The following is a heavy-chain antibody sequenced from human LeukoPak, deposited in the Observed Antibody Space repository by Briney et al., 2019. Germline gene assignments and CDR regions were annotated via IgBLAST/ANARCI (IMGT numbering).Heavy chain of an antibody. V-gene: IGHV4-31*03. Sequence: SETLSLTCTVSGDSINNGGCYWSWIRQHPGRGPEWIGYIYYSGSTYYNPSLKSRVTISLETPRTQFSLKLSSVTAADTAVYYCARHAFRSVVPAAYWYFDLWGRGTLVTVSS. J-gene: IGHJ2*01. CDR3: ARHAFRSVVPAAYWYFDL. D-gene: IGHD2-2*01. CDR2: IYYSGST. CDR1: GDSINNGGCY.